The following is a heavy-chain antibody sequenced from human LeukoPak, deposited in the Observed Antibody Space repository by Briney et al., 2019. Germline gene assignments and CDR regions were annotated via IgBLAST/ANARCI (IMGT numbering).Heavy chain of an antibody. CDR2: MNPNSGNT. V-gene: IGHV1-8*01. Sequence: SVKVSCKXSGYTFTSYDINWVQQAKGQGLEGMGWMNPNSGNTGYAQKFQGRVTMTRNTSISTAYMELSSLRSEDTAVYYCARGRRPRENYYYYYMDVWGKGTTVTVSS. J-gene: IGHJ6*03. D-gene: IGHD1-26*01. CDR1: GYTFTSYD. CDR3: ARGRRPRENYYYYYMDV.